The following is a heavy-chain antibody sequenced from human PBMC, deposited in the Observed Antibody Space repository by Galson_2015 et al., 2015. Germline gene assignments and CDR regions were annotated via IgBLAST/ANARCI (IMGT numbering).Heavy chain of an antibody. D-gene: IGHD3-16*01. J-gene: IGHJ4*02. CDR2: INHSGST. V-gene: IGHV4-34*01. Sequence: ETLSLTCAVYGGSFSGYYWSWIRQPPGKGLEWIGEINHSGSTNYNPSLKSRVTISVDTSKNQFPLKLSSVTAADTAVYYCARGWGTWGYTLDYWGQGTLVTVSS. CDR3: ARGWGTWGYTLDY. CDR1: GGSFSGYY.